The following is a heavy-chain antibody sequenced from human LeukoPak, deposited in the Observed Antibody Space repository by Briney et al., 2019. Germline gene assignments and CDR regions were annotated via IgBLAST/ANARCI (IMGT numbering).Heavy chain of an antibody. Sequence: PGRSLRLSCAASGFTFDDYAMRWVRQAPGKGLEWVSGISWNSGSIGYADSVKGRFAISRDNAKNSLYLQMNSLRAEDTALYYCAKDAEGYFDYWGQGTLVTVSS. CDR3: AKDAEGYFDY. CDR2: ISWNSGSI. J-gene: IGHJ4*02. CDR1: GFTFDDYA. V-gene: IGHV3-9*01.